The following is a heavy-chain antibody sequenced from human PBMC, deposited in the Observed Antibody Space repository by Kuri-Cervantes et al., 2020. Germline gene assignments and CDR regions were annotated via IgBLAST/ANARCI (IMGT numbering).Heavy chain of an antibody. CDR3: AREGRTGDAFDI. J-gene: IGHJ3*02. D-gene: IGHD3/OR15-3a*01. CDR2: IYYSGST. CDR1: GGSFSGYY. Sequence: GSLRLSCAVYGGSFSGYYWSWIRQPPGKGLEWIGSIYYSGSTYYNPSLKSRVTISVDTSKNQFSLKLSSVTAADTAVYYCAREGRTGDAFDIWGQGTMVTVSS. V-gene: IGHV4-34*01.